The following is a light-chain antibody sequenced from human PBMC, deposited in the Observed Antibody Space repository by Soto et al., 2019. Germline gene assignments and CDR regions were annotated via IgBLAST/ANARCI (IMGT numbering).Light chain of an antibody. Sequence: QSVLTQPASVSGSPGQSITISCTGTSGDIGGYNYVYWYQQHPGNAPKLMIYEVNNRPSGVSSRFSGSRSGNTASLTVSGLQAEDEADYYCSSYSSTTTEYVFGTGTKVTVL. CDR3: SSYSSTTTEYV. J-gene: IGLJ1*01. CDR1: SGDIGGYNY. V-gene: IGLV2-14*01. CDR2: EVN.